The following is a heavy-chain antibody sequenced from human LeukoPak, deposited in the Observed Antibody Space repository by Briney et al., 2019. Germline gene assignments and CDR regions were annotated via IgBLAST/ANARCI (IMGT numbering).Heavy chain of an antibody. CDR1: VGTNSSYY. D-gene: IGHD2-2*01. J-gene: IGHJ5*02. Sequence: SETLSLTCTFSVGTNSSYYWNWIRQPAGKEVEWIGYIYYSGSTNYIPSLKSRVTISVDTSKNQFSLKLSSVTAADTAVYYCARARGYCSSTSCYRWFDPWGQGTLVTVSS. V-gene: IGHV4-59*01. CDR3: ARARGYCSSTSCYRWFDP. CDR2: IYYSGST.